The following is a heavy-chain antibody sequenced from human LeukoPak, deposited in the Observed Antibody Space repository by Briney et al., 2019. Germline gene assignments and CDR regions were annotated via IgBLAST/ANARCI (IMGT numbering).Heavy chain of an antibody. CDR2: ISSSSSYI. Sequence: GGSLRLSCAASGFTFSSYSMNWVRQAPGKGLEWVSSISSSSSYIYYADSVKGRFTISRDNAKNSLYLQMNSLRAEDTAVYFCARDLGVATFDYWGQGTLVTVSS. J-gene: IGHJ4*02. D-gene: IGHD2-21*01. V-gene: IGHV3-21*01. CDR3: ARDLGVATFDY. CDR1: GFTFSSYS.